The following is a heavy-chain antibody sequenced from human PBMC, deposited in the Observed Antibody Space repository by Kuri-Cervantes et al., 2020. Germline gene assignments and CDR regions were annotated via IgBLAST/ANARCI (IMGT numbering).Heavy chain of an antibody. V-gene: IGHV1-18*04. Sequence: ASVKVSCKTSGYIFIGHYLYWVRQAPGQGLEWMGWISAYNGNTNYAQKLQGRVTMTTDTSTSTAYMELRSLRSEDTAVYYCARDYCGGDCYSAVGYWGQGTLVTVSS. D-gene: IGHD2-21*02. CDR3: ARDYCGGDCYSAVGY. CDR2: ISAYNGNT. J-gene: IGHJ4*02. CDR1: GYIFIGHY.